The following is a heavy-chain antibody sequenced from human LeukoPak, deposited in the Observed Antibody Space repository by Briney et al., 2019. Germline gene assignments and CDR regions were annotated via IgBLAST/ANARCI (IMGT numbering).Heavy chain of an antibody. D-gene: IGHD6-6*01. CDR1: GYTFTGYY. V-gene: IGHV1-69*02. Sequence: GASVKVSCKASGYTFTGYYMHWVRQAPGQGLEWMGRIIPILGIANYAQKFQGRVTITADKSTSTAYMELSSLRSEDTAVYYCASRIAARPNDYYYGMDVWGQGTTVTVSS. CDR3: ASRIAARPNDYYYGMDV. J-gene: IGHJ6*02. CDR2: IIPILGIA.